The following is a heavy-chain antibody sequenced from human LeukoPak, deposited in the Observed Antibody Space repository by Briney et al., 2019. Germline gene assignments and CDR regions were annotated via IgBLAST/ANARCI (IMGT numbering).Heavy chain of an antibody. CDR1: GGTFSIYA. CDR3: ARRDSSGYYGHAFDI. D-gene: IGHD3-22*01. Sequence: ASVTVSCTASGGTFSIYAISWVRQAPGQGLEWMGGIIPIFGTANYAQKFQGRVTITADESTSTAYMELSSLRSEDTAVYYCARRDSSGYYGHAFDIWGQGTMVTVSS. V-gene: IGHV1-69*13. J-gene: IGHJ3*02. CDR2: IIPIFGTA.